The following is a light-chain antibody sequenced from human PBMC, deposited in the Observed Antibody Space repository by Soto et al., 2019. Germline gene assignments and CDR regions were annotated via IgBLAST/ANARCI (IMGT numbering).Light chain of an antibody. CDR3: QHYNNWPPCT. CDR2: GAS. J-gene: IGKJ1*01. V-gene: IGKV3-15*01. Sequence: EIAMTQSPASLSVSPGERATLSCRARQSVSSNLAWYQQKPGQAPRLLIYGASTSATGIPARFSGSGSGTEFTLTISSLQSEDFAVYYCQHYNNWPPCTFGQGTKVDIK. CDR1: QSVSSN.